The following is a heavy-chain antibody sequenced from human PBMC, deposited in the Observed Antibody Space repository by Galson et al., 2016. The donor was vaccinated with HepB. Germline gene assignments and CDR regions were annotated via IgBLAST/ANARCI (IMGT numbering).Heavy chain of an antibody. J-gene: IGHJ4*02. CDR1: GFNFSNYD. D-gene: IGHD6-13*01. CDR2: ISSDGSNK. CDR3: AKGFPIATGVFDD. V-gene: IGHV3-30*18. Sequence: CAASGFNFSNYDVYWVRQVPGKGLEWVIVISSDGSNKYYADSVKGRFTISRDNSKNTLHLQMTSLRIEDTAVYYCAKGFPIATGVFDDWGQGTLVTVSS.